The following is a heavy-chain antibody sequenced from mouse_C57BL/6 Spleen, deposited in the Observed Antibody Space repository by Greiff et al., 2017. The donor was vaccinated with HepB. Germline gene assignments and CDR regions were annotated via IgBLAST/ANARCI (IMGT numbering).Heavy chain of an antibody. CDR3: ARHIWDGNYFDY. J-gene: IGHJ2*01. CDR2: ISSGGSYT. D-gene: IGHD4-1*01. CDR1: GFTFSSYG. Sequence: EVKLMESGGDLVKPGGSLKLSCAASGFTFSSYGMSWVRQTPDKRLEWVATISSGGSYTYYPDSVKGRFTISRDNAKNTLYLQMSSLKSEDTAMYYCARHIWDGNYFDYWGQGTTLTVSS. V-gene: IGHV5-6*01.